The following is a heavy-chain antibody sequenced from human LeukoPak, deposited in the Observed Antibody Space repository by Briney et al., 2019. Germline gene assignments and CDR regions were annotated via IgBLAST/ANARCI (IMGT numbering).Heavy chain of an antibody. CDR1: GGSIRSSSYY. Sequence: SETLSLTCTVSGGSIRSSSYYWGWIRQPPGKGLEWIGEINHSGSTNYNPSLKSRVTISVDTSKNQFSLKLSSVTAADTAVYYCARGSRTMDVWGKGTTVTVSS. CDR2: INHSGST. CDR3: ARGSRTMDV. V-gene: IGHV4-39*07. J-gene: IGHJ6*03.